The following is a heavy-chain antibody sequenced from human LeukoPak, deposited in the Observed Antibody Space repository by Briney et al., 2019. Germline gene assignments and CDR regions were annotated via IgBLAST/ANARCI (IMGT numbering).Heavy chain of an antibody. Sequence: GGSLRLSCAASGFTFSSHAMSWVRQAPGKGLAWVSAISGSGGSTYYADSVKGRFTISRDNSKNTLYLQMNSLRAEDTAVYYCAKTKGYPYYFDYWGQGTLVTVSS. CDR1: GFTFSSHA. J-gene: IGHJ4*02. V-gene: IGHV3-23*01. CDR2: ISGSGGST. CDR3: AKTKGYPYYFDY. D-gene: IGHD6-13*01.